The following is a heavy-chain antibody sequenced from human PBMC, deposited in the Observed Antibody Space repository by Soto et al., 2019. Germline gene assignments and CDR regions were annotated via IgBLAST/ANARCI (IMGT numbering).Heavy chain of an antibody. J-gene: IGHJ3*02. Sequence: GGSLRLSCAASGFTVSSKYMSWVRQAPGKGLEWVSLIQSGGPTYYADSVKGRFTISRDTSKNTLYLQMNSLRAEDTAVYYCARAAYCGGDCYAFDIWGQGTMVTVSS. D-gene: IGHD2-21*02. CDR1: GFTVSSKY. V-gene: IGHV3-66*01. CDR2: IQSGGPT. CDR3: ARAAYCGGDCYAFDI.